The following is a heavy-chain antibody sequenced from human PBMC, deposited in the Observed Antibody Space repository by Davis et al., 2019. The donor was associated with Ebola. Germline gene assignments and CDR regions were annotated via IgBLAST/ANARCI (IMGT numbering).Heavy chain of an antibody. CDR2: MYYTGKS. J-gene: IGHJ5*01. V-gene: IGHV4-61*01. D-gene: IGHD6-19*01. CDR1: GGSVNTTIYF. Sequence: SETLSLTCTVSGGSVNTTIYFWSWIRQPPGKGLEWIGYMYYTGKSNYNPSLKSRVSISLDTSRNQFSLNLKSATAADTAVYFCAREWSVAGTPYHFDSWGQGLLVTVSS. CDR3: AREWSVAGTPYHFDS.